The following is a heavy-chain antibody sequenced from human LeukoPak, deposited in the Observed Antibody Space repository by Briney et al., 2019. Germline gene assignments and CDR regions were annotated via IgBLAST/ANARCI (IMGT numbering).Heavy chain of an antibody. CDR2: IYYSGST. D-gene: IGHD3/OR15-3a*01. CDR1: VGSISSYY. Sequence: SETLSLTCTVSVGSISSYYWSWIRQPPGKGLEWIGYIYYSGSTSYNPSLKTRVTISVDTSKNQFSLTLTSVSAADTAVYYCARGTLYLDYWGQGTLVTVSS. J-gene: IGHJ4*02. V-gene: IGHV4-59*01. CDR3: ARGTLYLDY.